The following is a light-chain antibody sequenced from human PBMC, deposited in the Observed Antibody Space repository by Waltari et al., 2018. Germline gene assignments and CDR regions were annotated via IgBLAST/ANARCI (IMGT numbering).Light chain of an antibody. CDR2: VNSDGSH. CDR3: QTGGHGTWV. J-gene: IGLJ3*02. V-gene: IGLV4-69*01. CDR1: SGHSSHI. Sequence: QLVLTQSPSASASLGASVKLTCTLSSGHSSHIIAWHQQQPEKGPRDLMKVNSDGSHSKGDEIPDRFSGSSSGAERYLTISSLQSEDEADYYCQTGGHGTWVFGGGTKLTVL.